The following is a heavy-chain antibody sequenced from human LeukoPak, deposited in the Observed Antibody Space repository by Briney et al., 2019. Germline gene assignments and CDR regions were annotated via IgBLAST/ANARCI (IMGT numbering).Heavy chain of an antibody. Sequence: SVKVSCKASGGTFSSYAISWVRQAPGQGLEWMGRIIPILGIANYAQKFQGRVTITADKSTSTAYMELSSLRSEDTAVYYCARDSTVAGTGVFDYWGQGTLVTVSS. V-gene: IGHV1-69*04. D-gene: IGHD6-19*01. CDR3: ARDSTVAGTGVFDY. CDR1: GGTFSSYA. CDR2: IIPILGIA. J-gene: IGHJ4*02.